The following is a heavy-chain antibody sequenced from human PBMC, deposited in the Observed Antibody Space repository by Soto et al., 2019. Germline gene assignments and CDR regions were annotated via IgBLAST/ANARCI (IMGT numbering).Heavy chain of an antibody. Sequence: QVQLVQSGAEVKKPGSSVKVSCKASGDTFDNFAITWVRQAPGQGLEWMGGIIPMLDSATYAEKFQDRVTITADESTSTAYMEVSSLRSEDTAVYYCARTYHYASGGKTYFYYGMDVWGQGTTVTVSS. CDR2: IIPMLDSA. V-gene: IGHV1-69*12. CDR3: ARTYHYASGGKTYFYYGMDV. CDR1: GDTFDNFA. J-gene: IGHJ6*02. D-gene: IGHD3-22*01.